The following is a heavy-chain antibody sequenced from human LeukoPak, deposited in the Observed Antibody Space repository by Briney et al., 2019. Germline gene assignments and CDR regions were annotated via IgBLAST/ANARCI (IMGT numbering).Heavy chain of an antibody. J-gene: IGHJ4*02. V-gene: IGHV3-21*01. CDR1: GFTFSSYS. Sequence: GGSLRLSCAASGFTFSSYSMNWVRQAPGKGLEWVSSISSSSSYIYYADSVKGRFTISRDNAKNSLYLQMNSLRAEDTAVYYCASSSTPDSGYSYYWGQGTLVTVSS. CDR2: ISSSSSYI. D-gene: IGHD3-22*01. CDR3: ASSSTPDSGYSYY.